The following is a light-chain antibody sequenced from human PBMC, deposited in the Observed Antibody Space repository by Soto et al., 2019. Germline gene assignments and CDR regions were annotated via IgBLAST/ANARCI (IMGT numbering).Light chain of an antibody. CDR3: SSYTSSSTLV. Sequence: QSVLTQPASVSGSPGQSVTISCTGTSSDVGGYNYVSWYQQHPGKAPKLMIYDVSKRPSGVSNRFSGSKSGNTASLTISGVQAEDEADYYCSSYTSSSTLVFGTGTKVTVL. J-gene: IGLJ1*01. CDR2: DVS. CDR1: SSDVGGYNY. V-gene: IGLV2-14*01.